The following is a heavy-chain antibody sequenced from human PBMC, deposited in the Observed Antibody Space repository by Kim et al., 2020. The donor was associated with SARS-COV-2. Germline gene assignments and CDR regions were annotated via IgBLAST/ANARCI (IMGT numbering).Heavy chain of an antibody. CDR2: GST. D-gene: IGHD5-18*01. CDR3: VALQLAFDY. V-gene: IGHV3-64D*09. J-gene: IGHJ4*02. Sequence: GSTYYADSGKGRFTLSRDKSKNTLYLQMSSLRAEDTAVYYCVALQLAFDYWGQGTLVTVSS.